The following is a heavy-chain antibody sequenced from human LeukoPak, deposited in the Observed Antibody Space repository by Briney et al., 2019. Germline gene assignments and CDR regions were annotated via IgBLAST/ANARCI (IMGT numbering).Heavy chain of an antibody. J-gene: IGHJ5*02. CDR3: ARGGSILRGVRSWFDP. CDR1: GFTFRSFA. Sequence: PGGSLRLSCEASGFTFRSFAMNWVRQAPGKGLESVALISYDGNIEYYADSVKGRFTISRDNSNNTLSLQMSSMRAEDTAVYYCARGGSILRGVRSWFDPRGQGTLVIVSS. V-gene: IGHV3-30*04. D-gene: IGHD3-10*01. CDR2: ISYDGNIE.